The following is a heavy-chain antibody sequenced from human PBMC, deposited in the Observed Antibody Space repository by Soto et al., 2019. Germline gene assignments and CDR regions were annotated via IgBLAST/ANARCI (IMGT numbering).Heavy chain of an antibody. V-gene: IGHV4-31*03. D-gene: IGHD1-7*01. Sequence: SETLSLTCTVSGGSVSSGGHYWNWIRQHPVRGLEWIGYIYYSGSTFYNPSLKSRVIMSIDTSKNEVSLTLTSVRAADTAVYYCARGSRMKLVYYYYVMDVWGQGTTVTVSS. CDR2: IYYSGST. CDR3: ARGSRMKLVYYYYVMDV. J-gene: IGHJ6*02. CDR1: GGSVSSGGHY.